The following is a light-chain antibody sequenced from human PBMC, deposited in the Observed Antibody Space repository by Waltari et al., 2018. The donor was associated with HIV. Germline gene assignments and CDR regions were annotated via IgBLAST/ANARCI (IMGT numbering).Light chain of an antibody. Sequence: SYELAQPPSVSVSPGQTASITCSGHELGDKYASWYQRKPGQSPVLVIYHDTKRPSGIPERFSGSNSGNTATLTISGTQAMDEADYYCQAWDSSAVVFGGGTNLTVL. CDR3: QAWDSSAVV. CDR2: HDT. CDR1: ELGDKY. V-gene: IGLV3-1*01. J-gene: IGLJ2*01.